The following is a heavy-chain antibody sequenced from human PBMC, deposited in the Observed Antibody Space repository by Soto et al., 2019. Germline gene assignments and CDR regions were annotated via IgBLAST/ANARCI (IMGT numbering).Heavy chain of an antibody. J-gene: IGHJ3*02. CDR2: ISSSSSYT. Sequence: GGSLRLSCAASGFTFSYYYMSWIRQAPGKGLEWVSYISSSSSYTNYADSVKGRFTISRDNAKNSLYLQMNSLRAEDTAVYYCARPPYDSSGYQSLDAFDIWGQGTMVTVSS. CDR1: GFTFSYYY. D-gene: IGHD3-22*01. V-gene: IGHV3-11*06. CDR3: ARPPYDSSGYQSLDAFDI.